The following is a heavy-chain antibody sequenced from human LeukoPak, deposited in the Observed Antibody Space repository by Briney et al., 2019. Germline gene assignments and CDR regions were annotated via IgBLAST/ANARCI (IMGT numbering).Heavy chain of an antibody. CDR3: ARTLTTLGWFDP. V-gene: IGHV4-31*02. Sequence: QPGKGLEWIGYIYYSGSTYYNPSLKSRVTISVDTSKNQFSLKLSSVTAADTAVYYCARTLTTLGWFDPWGQGTLVTVSS. J-gene: IGHJ5*02. D-gene: IGHD3-16*01. CDR2: IYYSGST.